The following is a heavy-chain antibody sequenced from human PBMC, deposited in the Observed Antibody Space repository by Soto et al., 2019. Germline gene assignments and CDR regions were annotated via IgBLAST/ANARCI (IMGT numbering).Heavy chain of an antibody. CDR3: ARDGGRITMVRGVTPPDY. D-gene: IGHD3-10*01. J-gene: IGHJ4*02. CDR2: INPSGGST. V-gene: IGHV1-46*03. CDR1: GYTFTSYY. Sequence: ASVKVSCKASGYTFTSYYMHWVRQAPGQGLEWMGIINPSGGSTSYAQKFQGRVTMTRDTSTSTVYMELSSLRSEDMAVYYCARDGGRITMVRGVTPPDYWGQGTLVTVSS.